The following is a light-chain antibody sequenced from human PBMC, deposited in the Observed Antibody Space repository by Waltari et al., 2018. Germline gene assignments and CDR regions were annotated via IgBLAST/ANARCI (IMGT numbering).Light chain of an antibody. Sequence: DIQLTQSPSSVSASVGARVTITCRASQGISSWLAGYQQRPGKAPKLLIYAASSLHSGVPSRFSSGSGTDFTLTITSLQPEDFAIYYCQQADSFPYTFGQGTKLEIK. CDR2: AAS. CDR3: QQADSFPYT. V-gene: IGKV1-12*01. J-gene: IGKJ2*01. CDR1: QGISSW.